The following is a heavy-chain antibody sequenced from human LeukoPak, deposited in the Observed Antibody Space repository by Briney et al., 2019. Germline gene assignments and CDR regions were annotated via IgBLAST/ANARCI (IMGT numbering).Heavy chain of an antibody. CDR3: ARAKWTDYHSGSVRGYFDF. V-gene: IGHV1-18*01. CDR1: GYTFTNYG. J-gene: IGHJ4*02. D-gene: IGHD3-22*01. Sequence: ASVKVSCKASGYTFTNYGFRWVRQAPGQGLEWMGWISAYNGDTNYPQNLQGRVTMTRDTSINTAYMEVDSLRSDDTAMYYCARAKWTDYHSGSVRGYFDFWGQGTLVTVSS. CDR2: ISAYNGDT.